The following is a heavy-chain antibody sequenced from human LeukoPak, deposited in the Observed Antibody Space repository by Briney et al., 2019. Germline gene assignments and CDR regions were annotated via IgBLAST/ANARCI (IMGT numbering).Heavy chain of an antibody. CDR2: VSWNSGSI. D-gene: IGHD5-24*01. Sequence: GGSLRLSCAASGFTFDDYAMHWVRQAPGKGLEWDSGVSWNSGSIAYADSVKGRFTISRDNAKNSLYLQMNSLRAEDTALYYCAKDIGMATIIVGFDYWGQGTLVTVSS. J-gene: IGHJ4*02. CDR3: AKDIGMATIIVGFDY. V-gene: IGHV3-9*01. CDR1: GFTFDDYA.